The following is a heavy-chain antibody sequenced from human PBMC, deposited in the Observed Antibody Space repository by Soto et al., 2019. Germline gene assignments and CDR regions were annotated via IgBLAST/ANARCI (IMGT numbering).Heavy chain of an antibody. D-gene: IGHD6-19*01. Sequence: ETLSITCTVSSDSMNSYYWSWIRQPPGKGLEWIGYIYYSGSTNYNPSLKSRVTISAATSKNQFSLQLSSVTGADTAAYYCARGGWYVDYWGQGALVTVSS. CDR2: IYYSGST. CDR3: ARGGWYVDY. V-gene: IGHV4-59*01. CDR1: SDSMNSYY. J-gene: IGHJ4*02.